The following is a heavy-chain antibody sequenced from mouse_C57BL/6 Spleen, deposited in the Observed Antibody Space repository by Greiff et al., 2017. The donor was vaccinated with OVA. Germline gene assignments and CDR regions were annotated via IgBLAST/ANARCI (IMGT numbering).Heavy chain of an antibody. CDR1: GYAFSSSW. CDR3: ANAPVGCNWYFDV. CDR2: IYPGDGDT. V-gene: IGHV1-82*01. D-gene: IGHD3-3*01. Sequence: QVQLQQSGPELVKPGASVKISCKASGYAFSSSWMNWVKQRPGKGLEWIGRIYPGDGDTNYNGKFKGKATLTADKSSSTAYIQLSILTSEASAVYFCANAPVGCNWYFDVWGTGTTVTVSS. J-gene: IGHJ1*03.